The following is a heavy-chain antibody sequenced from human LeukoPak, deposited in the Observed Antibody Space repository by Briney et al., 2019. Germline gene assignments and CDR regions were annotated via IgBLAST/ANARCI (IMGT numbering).Heavy chain of an antibody. D-gene: IGHD3-10*01. CDR3: ATHNPTITMVRGVIIATQPGGYFDY. J-gene: IGHJ4*02. CDR2: FDPEDGET. Sequence: ASVKVSCKVSGYTLTELSMHWVRQAPGKGLEWMGGFDPEDGETIYAQKFQGRVTMTEDTSTDTAYMELSSLRSEDTAVYYCATHNPTITMVRGVIIATQPGGYFDYWGQGTLVTVSS. CDR1: GYTLTELS. V-gene: IGHV1-24*01.